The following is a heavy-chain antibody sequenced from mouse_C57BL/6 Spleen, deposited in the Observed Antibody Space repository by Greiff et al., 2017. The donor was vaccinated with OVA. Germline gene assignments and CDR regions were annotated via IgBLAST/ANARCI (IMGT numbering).Heavy chain of an antibody. V-gene: IGHV3-6*01. CDR1: GYSITSGYY. CDR2: ISYDGSN. Sequence: DVKLVESGPGLVKPSQSLSLTCSVTGYSITSGYYWNWIRQFPGNKLEWMGYISYDGSNNYNPSLKNRISITRDTSKNQFFLKLNSVTTEDTATYYCARDQPYFDVWGTGTTVTVSS. CDR3: ARDQPYFDV. D-gene: IGHD6-1*01. J-gene: IGHJ1*03.